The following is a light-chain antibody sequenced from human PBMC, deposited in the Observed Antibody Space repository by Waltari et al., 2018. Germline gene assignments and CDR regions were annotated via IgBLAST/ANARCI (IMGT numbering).Light chain of an antibody. CDR3: QQYGSSPLT. Sequence: EIVLTQSPGTLSLSPGERATLSCRASQRVSNNYLAWYQQKPGQAPRLLIYGVSSRATGIPDRFSGSGSGTDFTLTISRLDPEDFAVYYCQQYGSSPLTFGPGTKVDIK. CDR2: GVS. CDR1: QRVSNNY. J-gene: IGKJ3*01. V-gene: IGKV3-20*01.